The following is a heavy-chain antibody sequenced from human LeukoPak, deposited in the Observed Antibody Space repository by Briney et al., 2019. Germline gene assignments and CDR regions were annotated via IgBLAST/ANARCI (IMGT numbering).Heavy chain of an antibody. CDR3: ALNYDFWSDYYKP. V-gene: IGHV1-2*02. D-gene: IGHD3-3*01. J-gene: IGHJ5*02. CDR1: GYTFTGYY. CDR2: INPNSGGT. Sequence: GASVKVSCKASGYTFTGYYMHWVRQAPGQGLEWMGWINPNSGGTNYAQKFQGRVTMTRDTSISTAYMELSRLRSDDTAVYYCALNYDFWSDYYKPWGQGTLVTVSS.